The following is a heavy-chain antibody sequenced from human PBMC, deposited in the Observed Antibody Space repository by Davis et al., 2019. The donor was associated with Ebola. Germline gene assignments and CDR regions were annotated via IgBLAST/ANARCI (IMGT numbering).Heavy chain of an antibody. Sequence: MPSETLSLTCAVYGGSFSGYYWSWIRQPPGKGLEWIGYIYYSGSTYYNPSLKSRVTISVDTSKNQFSLKLSSVTAADTAVYYCARLRPTAMVFYGMDVWGQGTTVTVSS. J-gene: IGHJ6*02. V-gene: IGHV4-59*08. CDR3: ARLRPTAMVFYGMDV. CDR1: GGSFSGYY. CDR2: IYYSGST. D-gene: IGHD5-18*01.